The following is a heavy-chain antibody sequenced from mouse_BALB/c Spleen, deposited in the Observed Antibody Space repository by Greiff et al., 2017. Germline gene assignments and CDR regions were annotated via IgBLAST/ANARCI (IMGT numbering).Heavy chain of an antibody. D-gene: IGHD2-2*01. CDR3: DRQWLGAMDY. V-gene: IGHV2-3*01. Sequence: VQRVESGPGLVAPSQSLSISCTVSGFSLTSYGVCWVRQPPGKGLEWLGVIWGDGSTNYHSAVISRLSISKDNSKSQVFLKLNSLQTDDTATCYSDRQWLGAMDYWGQGTSVTVSS. J-gene: IGHJ4*01. CDR1: GFSLTSYG. CDR2: IWGDGST.